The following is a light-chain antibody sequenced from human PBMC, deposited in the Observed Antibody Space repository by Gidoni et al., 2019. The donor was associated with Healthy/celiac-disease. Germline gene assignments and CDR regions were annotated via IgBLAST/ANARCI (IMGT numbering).Light chain of an antibody. V-gene: IGKV1-33*01. Sequence: DIQMPQSPSSLSASVGDRVTITCQASQDISNYLNWYQQKPGKAPQLLIYDASNLATGVPPRFSGSGSSTDFTFPISSLQPEDIATYYCQQYDNLPYTFGQGTKLEIK. CDR1: QDISNY. CDR3: QQYDNLPYT. CDR2: DAS. J-gene: IGKJ2*01.